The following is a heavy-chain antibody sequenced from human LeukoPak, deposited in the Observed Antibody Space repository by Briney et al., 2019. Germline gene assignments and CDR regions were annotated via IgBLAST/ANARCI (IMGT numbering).Heavy chain of an antibody. D-gene: IGHD6-13*01. CDR2: INHSGST. J-gene: IGHJ4*02. CDR1: GGSFSGYY. CDR3: ARGVQNSRGKTQIDFDY. Sequence: SETLSLTCAVYGGSFSGYYWSWIRQPPGKGLEWIGEINHSGSTNHNPSLKSRVTISVDTSKNQFSLKLSSVTAADTAVYYCARGVQNSRGKTQIDFDYWGQGTLVTVSS. V-gene: IGHV4-34*01.